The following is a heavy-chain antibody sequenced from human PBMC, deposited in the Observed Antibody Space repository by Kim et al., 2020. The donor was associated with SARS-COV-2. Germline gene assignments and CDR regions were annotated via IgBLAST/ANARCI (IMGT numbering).Heavy chain of an antibody. Sequence: GGSLRLSCAASGFTFSGSAMHWVRQASGKGLEWVGRIRSKANSYATAYAASVKGRFTISRDDSKNTAYLQMNSLKTEDTAVYYCTRLWDCSSTSCQEPEYYYYYGMDVWGQGTTVTVSS. CDR2: IRSKANSYAT. CDR1: GFTFSGSA. J-gene: IGHJ6*02. CDR3: TRLWDCSSTSCQEPEYYYYYGMDV. V-gene: IGHV3-73*01. D-gene: IGHD2-2*01.